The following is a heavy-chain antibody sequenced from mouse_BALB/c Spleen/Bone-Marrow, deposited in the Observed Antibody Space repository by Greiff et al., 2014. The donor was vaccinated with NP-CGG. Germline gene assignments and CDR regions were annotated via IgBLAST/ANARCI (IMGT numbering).Heavy chain of an antibody. V-gene: IGHV2-9*02. J-gene: IGHJ4*01. CDR1: GFSLTNYG. CDR3: ARITTATGAMDY. CDR2: IWADGST. Sequence: VHLVESGPGLVAPSQSLSISCTVSGFSLTNYGVHWVRQPPGKGLEWLGVIWADGSTNYNSALMSRLSISKDNSKSQVFLKMNSLQTDDTAMYYCARITTATGAMDYWGQGTSVTVSS. D-gene: IGHD1-2*01.